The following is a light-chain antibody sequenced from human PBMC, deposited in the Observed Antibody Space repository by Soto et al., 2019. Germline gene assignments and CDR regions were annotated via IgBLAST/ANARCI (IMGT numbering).Light chain of an antibody. Sequence: EIVLTQSPGTLSLSPGERATLSCRASQSVSSSYLAWYQQKPGQAPRLLIYGASSRATGIPDRFSGSGSGTDFTLTISRLEPEDFAVDYCQQYGSSPLTYTFGQGTKLEIK. J-gene: IGKJ2*01. CDR2: GAS. CDR3: QQYGSSPLTYT. V-gene: IGKV3-20*01. CDR1: QSVSSSY.